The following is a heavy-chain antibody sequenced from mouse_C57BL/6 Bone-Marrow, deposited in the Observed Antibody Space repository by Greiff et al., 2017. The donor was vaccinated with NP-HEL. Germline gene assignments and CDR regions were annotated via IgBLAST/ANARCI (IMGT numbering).Heavy chain of an antibody. J-gene: IGHJ2*01. V-gene: IGHV1-19*01. CDR2: INPYNGGT. Sequence: EVQLQQSGPVLVKPGASVKMSCKASGYTFTDYYMNWVKQSHGKSLEWIGVINPYNGGTSYNQKFKGKATLTVDKSSSTAYMELNSLTSEDSAVYYCARFFHYYGSSYDYWGQGTTLTVSS. CDR1: GYTFTDYY. D-gene: IGHD1-1*01. CDR3: ARFFHYYGSSYDY.